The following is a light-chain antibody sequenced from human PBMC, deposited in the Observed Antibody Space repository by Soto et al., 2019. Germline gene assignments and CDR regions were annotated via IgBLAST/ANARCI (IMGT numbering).Light chain of an antibody. Sequence: EIVMTQSPATLSVSSGERATLSCRASQNLSRNLAWYQQRPGQAPRLLIHGASTRATGVPARFSGSGSGTAVTLTFSSLQSEEFSVYYCQQYYRWPHTFGQGAKLQIK. CDR3: QQYYRWPHT. V-gene: IGKV3-15*01. CDR1: QNLSRN. CDR2: GAS. J-gene: IGKJ2*01.